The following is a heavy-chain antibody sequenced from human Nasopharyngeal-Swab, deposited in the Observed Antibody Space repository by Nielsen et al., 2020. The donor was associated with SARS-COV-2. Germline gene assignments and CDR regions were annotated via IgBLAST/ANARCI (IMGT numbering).Heavy chain of an antibody. J-gene: IGHJ6*02. CDR1: GGSISSYY. D-gene: IGHD3-3*01. CDR2: IYTSGST. Sequence: GSLRLSCTVSGGSISSYYWSWIRQPAGKGLEWIGRIYTSGSTNYNPSLKSRVTMSVDTSKNQLSLKLSSVTAADTAVYYCARDQDYYDFWSGYLGSYGMDVWGQGTTVTVSS. V-gene: IGHV4-4*07. CDR3: ARDQDYYDFWSGYLGSYGMDV.